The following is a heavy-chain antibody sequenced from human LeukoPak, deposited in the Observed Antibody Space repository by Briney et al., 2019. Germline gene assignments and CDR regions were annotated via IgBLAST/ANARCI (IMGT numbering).Heavy chain of an antibody. Sequence: PGGSLSPSCAASGFPFSSNYMNWVRQAPGKGLEWVSGIYSGGSTYYADSVRGRFTISRDNSKNTLFLQMNSLRAEDTAEYYCARGDDYGGAWYYFDYWGQGTLVTVSS. J-gene: IGHJ4*02. V-gene: IGHV3-53*01. D-gene: IGHD4-23*01. CDR3: ARGDDYGGAWYYFDY. CDR1: GFPFSSNY. CDR2: IYSGGST.